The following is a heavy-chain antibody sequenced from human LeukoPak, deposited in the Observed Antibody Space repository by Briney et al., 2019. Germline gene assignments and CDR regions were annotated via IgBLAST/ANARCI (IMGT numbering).Heavy chain of an antibody. D-gene: IGHD2-2*01. V-gene: IGHV1-58*02. CDR2: IVVGSGNT. CDR3: AAVGGCSSCKSWDAFDI. J-gene: IGHJ3*02. Sequence: SVKVSCKASGFTFTSSAMQWVRQARGQRLEWIGWIVVGSGNTSYAQKFQERVTITRDMSTSTAYMELSSLRSEDTAVYYCAAVGGCSSCKSWDAFDIWGQGTMVTVSS. CDR1: GFTFTSSA.